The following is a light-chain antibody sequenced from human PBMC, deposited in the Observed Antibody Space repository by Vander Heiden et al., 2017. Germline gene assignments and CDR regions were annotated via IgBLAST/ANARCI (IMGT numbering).Light chain of an antibody. V-gene: IGKV2-28*01. J-gene: IGKJ1*01. Sequence: DIVMTQSPLSLPVTPGEPASISCRSSQSLLHSNGYNYLEWYLQKRGQSPQLLIYLGSNRASGGPDGLSGSGSGPDFTLKISRVRAEDVGVEDCRQALQTPRTFGQGTKVEIK. CDR1: QSLLHSNGYNY. CDR3: RQALQTPRT. CDR2: LGS.